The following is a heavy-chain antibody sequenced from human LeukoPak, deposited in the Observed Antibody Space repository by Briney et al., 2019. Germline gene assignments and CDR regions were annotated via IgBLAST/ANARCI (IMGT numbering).Heavy chain of an antibody. V-gene: IGHV4-4*07. CDR2: IYTSGST. CDR3: ASEQYGSGTYFNAFEI. J-gene: IGHJ3*02. D-gene: IGHD3-10*01. CDR1: VVSASSYY. Sequence: SETLSLTCSVSVVSASSYYWSWVWQPAGKGLEWLGRIYTSGSTNYNPSLRSRITISVDTSKKQFSLKLTSVTGADTAVYYCASEQYGSGTYFNAFEIWGQGTMVTVSS.